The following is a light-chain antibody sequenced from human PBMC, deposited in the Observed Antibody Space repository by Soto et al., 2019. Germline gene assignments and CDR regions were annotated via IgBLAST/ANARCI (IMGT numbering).Light chain of an antibody. CDR3: VLYVGSGVWV. Sequence: QTVVTQEPSLSVSPGGTVTLTCGLSSGSVSTTYLPSWYQQTPGRPPRTLIYSTNTRSPGVPDRFSGSILGNKAALTITGAQADDECDYFCVLYVGSGVWVFGGGTKLTVL. CDR1: SGSVSTTYL. CDR2: STN. V-gene: IGLV8-61*01. J-gene: IGLJ3*02.